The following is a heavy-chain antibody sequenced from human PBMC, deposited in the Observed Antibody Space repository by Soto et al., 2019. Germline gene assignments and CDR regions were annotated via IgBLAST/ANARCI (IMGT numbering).Heavy chain of an antibody. J-gene: IGHJ3*01. V-gene: IGHV3-21*01. D-gene: IGHD3-3*01. CDR3: ATVITTDAAFDV. Sequence: EVQLVESGGGLVKPGGSLRLSCAATGFTFSSYTMNWVRQAPGKGLEWVSSISSRSSYIYYADSVKGRYTISRDNAKDSLYLQMNSLRAEDTAVYYCATVITTDAAFDVWGQGTIVNVSS. CDR2: ISSRSSYI. CDR1: GFTFSSYT.